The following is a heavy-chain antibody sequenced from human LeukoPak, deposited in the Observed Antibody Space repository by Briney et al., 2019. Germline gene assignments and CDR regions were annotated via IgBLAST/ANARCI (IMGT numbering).Heavy chain of an antibody. D-gene: IGHD2-2*01. CDR1: GFTFRSYA. V-gene: IGHV3-30*19. Sequence: GGSLRLSCTASGFTFRSYAMHWVRQAPGKGLEWVAVISYDGSNKYYADSVKGRFTISRDNSKNTLYLQMNSLRAEDTAVYYCARDMNPVGYCSSTSCSPPRGIDYWAQGTLVTVSS. J-gene: IGHJ4*02. CDR3: ARDMNPVGYCSSTSCSPPRGIDY. CDR2: ISYDGSNK.